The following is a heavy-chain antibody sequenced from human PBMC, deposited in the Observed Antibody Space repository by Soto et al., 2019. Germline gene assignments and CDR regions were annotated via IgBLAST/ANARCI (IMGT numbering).Heavy chain of an antibody. V-gene: IGHV1-8*01. CDR2: MNPNSANT. J-gene: IGHJ5*02. Sequence: ASVQVSCKPSGYIFSNNGISLLRQAPGQGPEWMGWMNPNSANTGYAQKFRGRVTMTRNTSISTAYMKLSSLRSDDTAIYYCARMATSGTLNWFDPWGQGTLVTVSS. D-gene: IGHD1-1*01. CDR1: GYIFSNNG. CDR3: ARMATSGTLNWFDP.